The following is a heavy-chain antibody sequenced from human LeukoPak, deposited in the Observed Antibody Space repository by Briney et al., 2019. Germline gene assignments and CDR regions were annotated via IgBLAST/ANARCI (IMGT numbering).Heavy chain of an antibody. J-gene: IGHJ4*02. D-gene: IGHD6-13*01. V-gene: IGHV3-33*01. CDR2: IWYDGSNK. Sequence: GWSLRLSCGASGFTFSTYGMQWVRQAPGKGLEWVAVIWYDGSNKYYADSVKGRFTVSRDNSKNTLYLQIHSLRAEDMAVYYCARSMAAADYWGQGTLVTVSS. CDR1: GFTFSTYG. CDR3: ARSMAAADY.